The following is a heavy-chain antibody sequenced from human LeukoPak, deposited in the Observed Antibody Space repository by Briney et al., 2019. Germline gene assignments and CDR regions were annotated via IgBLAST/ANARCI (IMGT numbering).Heavy chain of an antibody. J-gene: IGHJ4*02. D-gene: IGHD3-10*01. CDR1: GFTFSSYS. CDR3: AKQDDWGSGQYYFDY. Sequence: PGGSLRLSCAASGFTFSSYSMNWVRQAPGKGLEWVSYISSSSSTIYYADSVKGRFTISRDNAKNSLYLQMNSLRAEDTAVYYCAKQDDWGSGQYYFDYWGQGTLVTVSS. V-gene: IGHV3-48*04. CDR2: ISSSSSTI.